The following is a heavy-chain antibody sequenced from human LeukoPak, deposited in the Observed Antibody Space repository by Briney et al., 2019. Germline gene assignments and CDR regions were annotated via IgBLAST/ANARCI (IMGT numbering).Heavy chain of an antibody. J-gene: IGHJ4*02. D-gene: IGHD4-11*01. CDR3: ARGQGTVTTH. CDR1: GGSFSGYY. Sequence: SETLSLTCAVYGGSFSGYYWTWIRQLPGKGLEWIGEINHSGGANYNPSLMSRVTISLDTSKNHFSLNLSSVTAADTAVYYCARGQGTVTTHWGQGTLVTVSS. V-gene: IGHV4-34*01. CDR2: INHSGGA.